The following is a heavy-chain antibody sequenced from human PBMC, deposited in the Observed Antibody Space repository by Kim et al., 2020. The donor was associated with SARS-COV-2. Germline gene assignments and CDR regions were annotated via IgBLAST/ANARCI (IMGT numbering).Heavy chain of an antibody. Sequence: SETLSLTCTVSGGSISSYYWNWIRQSPGKGLEWIGYIYYSGSTNYNPSLKSRVTISVDTSKNQFSLKLTSVTAADTAVYYCARLKPGAGSGSYIAVDIWGQGTMDTVPS. CDR1: GGSISSYY. CDR3: ARLKPGAGSGSYIAVDI. D-gene: IGHD3-10*01. CDR2: IYYSGST. J-gene: IGHJ3*02. V-gene: IGHV4-59*01.